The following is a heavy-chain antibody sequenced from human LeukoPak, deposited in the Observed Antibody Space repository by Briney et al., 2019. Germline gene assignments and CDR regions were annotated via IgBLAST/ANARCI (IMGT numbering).Heavy chain of an antibody. D-gene: IGHD1-26*01. J-gene: IGHJ4*02. Sequence: ASVKVSCKASGYTFTSYGISWVRQAPGQGLEWMGWISAYNGNTNYAQKLQGRVTMTTDTSTSTAYMELRSLRSDDTAMYYCARDLFGPGATNFDYWGQGTLVTVSS. CDR1: GYTFTSYG. CDR2: ISAYNGNT. CDR3: ARDLFGPGATNFDY. V-gene: IGHV1-18*01.